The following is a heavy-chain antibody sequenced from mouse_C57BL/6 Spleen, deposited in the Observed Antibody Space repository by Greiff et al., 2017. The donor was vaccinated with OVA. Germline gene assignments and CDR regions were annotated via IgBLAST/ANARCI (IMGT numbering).Heavy chain of an antibody. CDR3: ARNAMDY. V-gene: IGHV1-82*01. J-gene: IGHJ4*01. CDR2: IYPGDGDT. Sequence: VQLQQSGPELVKPGASVKISCKASGYAFSSSWMNWVKQRPGKGLEWIGRIYPGDGDTNYNGKFKGKATLTADKSSSTAYMQLSSLTSEDSAVYFCARNAMDYWGQGTSVTVSS. CDR1: GYAFSSSW.